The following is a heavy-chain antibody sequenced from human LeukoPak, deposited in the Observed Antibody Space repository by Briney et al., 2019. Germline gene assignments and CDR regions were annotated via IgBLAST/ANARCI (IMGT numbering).Heavy chain of an antibody. CDR1: GYTFTGYY. V-gene: IGHV1-2*02. J-gene: IGHJ6*03. D-gene: IGHD4-23*01. CDR2: INPNSGGT. CDR3: ARVKSSTVVTLSDYHYYMDV. Sequence: EASVKVSCKASGYTFTGYYMHWVRQAPGQGLEWMGWINPNSGGTNYAQKFQGRVTMTRDTSISTAYMELSRLRSDDTAVYYCARVKSSTVVTLSDYHYYMDVWGKGTTVTVSS.